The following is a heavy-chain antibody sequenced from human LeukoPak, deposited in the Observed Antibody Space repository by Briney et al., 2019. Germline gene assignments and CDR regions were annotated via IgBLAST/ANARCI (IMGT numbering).Heavy chain of an antibody. CDR2: IYSGGST. V-gene: IGHV3-53*01. CDR3: ARDLRGGYNAFDI. Sequence: GSLRLSCAASGFTVSSNYMSWVRQAPGKGLEWVSVIYSGGSTYYADSVKGRFTISRDNSKNTLYLQMNSLRAEDTAVYYCARDLRGGYNAFDIWGQGTMVTVSS. D-gene: IGHD5-12*01. CDR1: GFTVSSNY. J-gene: IGHJ3*02.